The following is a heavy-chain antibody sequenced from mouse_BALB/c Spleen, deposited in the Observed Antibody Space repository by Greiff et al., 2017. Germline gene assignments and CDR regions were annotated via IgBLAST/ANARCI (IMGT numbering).Heavy chain of an antibody. CDR3: ARWLLRWYFDV. J-gene: IGHJ1*01. V-gene: IGHV1-80*01. CDR1: GYAFSSYW. CDR2: IYPGDGDT. Sequence: QVQLQQSGAELVRPGSSVKISCKASGYAFSSYWMNWVKQRPGQGLEWIGQIYPGDGDTNYNGKFKGKATLTADKSSSTAYMQLSSLTSEDSAVYCCARWLLRWYFDVWGAGTTVTVSS. D-gene: IGHD2-3*01.